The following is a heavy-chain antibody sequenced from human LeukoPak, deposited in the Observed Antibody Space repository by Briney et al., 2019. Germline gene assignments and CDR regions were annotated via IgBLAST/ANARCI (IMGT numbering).Heavy chain of an antibody. CDR3: ARGGFYRRLNWFDP. CDR2: INHSGST. J-gene: IGHJ5*02. CDR1: GGSFSGYF. V-gene: IGHV4-34*01. Sequence: PSETLSLTCAVYGGSFSGYFWSWIRQPPGKGLEWIGEINHSGSTNYNPSLKSRVTISVDTSKNQFSLKLSSVTAADTAVYYCARGGFYRRLNWFDPWGQGTLVTVSS. D-gene: IGHD2/OR15-2a*01.